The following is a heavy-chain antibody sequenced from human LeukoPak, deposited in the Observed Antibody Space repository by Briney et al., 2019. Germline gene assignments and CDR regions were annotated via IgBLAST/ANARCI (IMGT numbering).Heavy chain of an antibody. CDR3: AREIGSAARGR. D-gene: IGHD6-13*01. CDR1: GXTFDSYW. Sequence: PGGSLRLSCTTSGXTFDSYWMSWVRQAPGKGLEWVANIKEDGSEKYYVDSVKGRFTISRDNAKNSVYLQMNSLRAEDTAVYYCAREIGSAARGRWGQGTLVIVS. V-gene: IGHV3-7*05. J-gene: IGHJ4*02. CDR2: IKEDGSEK.